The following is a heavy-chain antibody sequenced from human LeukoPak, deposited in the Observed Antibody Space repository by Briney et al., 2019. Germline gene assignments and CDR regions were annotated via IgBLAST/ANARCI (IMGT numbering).Heavy chain of an antibody. V-gene: IGHV3-23*01. Sequence: PGGSLRLSCAASGFTFSDYYMSWIRQAPGKGLEWVSSVSRFGDGTFYADSVRGRFTISRDNSKNTLYLQMNSLRADDTAVYYCAKDYAVGSLGSWGRGTLVTVSS. CDR3: AKDYAVGSLGS. D-gene: IGHD2-2*01. J-gene: IGHJ4*02. CDR2: VSRFGDGT. CDR1: GFTFSDYY.